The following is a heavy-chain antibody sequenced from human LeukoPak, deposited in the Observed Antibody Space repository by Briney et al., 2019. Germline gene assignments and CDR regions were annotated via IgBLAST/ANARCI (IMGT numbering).Heavy chain of an antibody. Sequence: GGSLRLSCAASGFTFSSYTMSWVRQAPGKGLEWVSGISGSGGSTYYADSVKGRFTISRDNSKNTLYLQMNSLRAEDTAVYYCARVAWFSSSCMDVWGQGTTVTVSS. CDR1: GFTFSSYT. J-gene: IGHJ6*02. CDR3: ARVAWFSSSCMDV. D-gene: IGHD6-13*01. CDR2: ISGSGGST. V-gene: IGHV3-23*01.